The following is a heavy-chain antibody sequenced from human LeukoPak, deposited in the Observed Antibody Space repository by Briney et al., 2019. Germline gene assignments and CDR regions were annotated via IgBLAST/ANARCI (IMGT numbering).Heavy chain of an antibody. V-gene: IGHV5-10-1*01. Sequence: GESLKISCKGSGYSFTSYWISWVRQMPGKGLEWMGRIDPSDSYTNYSPSFQGHVTISADKSISTAYLQWSSLKASDTAMYYCARSLYYYGSGSPSWFDPWGQGTLVTVSS. CDR3: ARSLYYYGSGSPSWFDP. D-gene: IGHD3-10*01. CDR2: IDPSDSYT. CDR1: GYSFTSYW. J-gene: IGHJ5*02.